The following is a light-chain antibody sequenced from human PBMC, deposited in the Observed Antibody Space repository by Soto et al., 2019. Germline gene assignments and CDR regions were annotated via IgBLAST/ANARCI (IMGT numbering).Light chain of an antibody. V-gene: IGLV2-14*03. CDR2: DVR. Sequence: QSVLTQPSSMSGSPGQSITISCTGTSSDVGAYDHVSWHQQRPGRAPKVLIYDVRIRPSEVSNRFSGSKSGDTASLTISGLQAEDEGIYLCALKTNSFPVLFGGGTKLTVL. CDR1: SSDVGAYDH. CDR3: ALKTNSFPVL. J-gene: IGLJ2*01.